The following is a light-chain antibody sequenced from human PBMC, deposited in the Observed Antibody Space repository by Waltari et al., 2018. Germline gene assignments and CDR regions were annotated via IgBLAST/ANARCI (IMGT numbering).Light chain of an antibody. Sequence: QSALTQPASVSGSPGQSITISCTGTSSDVGGYNYVSWYQQHPGKAPKLMIYDVSNRPSGVSKRISCSKSGNTASLTISGLQAEDEADYYCFSHTSTITVIFGGGTKLTVL. CDR1: SSDVGGYNY. CDR3: FSHTSTITVI. CDR2: DVS. V-gene: IGLV2-14*03. J-gene: IGLJ2*01.